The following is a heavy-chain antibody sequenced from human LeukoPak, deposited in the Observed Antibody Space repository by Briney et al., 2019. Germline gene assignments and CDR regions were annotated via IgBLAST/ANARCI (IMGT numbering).Heavy chain of an antibody. V-gene: IGHV3-30-3*01. CDR3: AREILTGYAFDI. CDR1: GFTFSTYA. Sequence: HPGGSLRLSCAASGFTFSTYAMHWVSQAPGKGLEWVAFISYDGTNKYCADSVKGRFTISRDNSKNTLYLQMNSLRAEDTALYYCAREILTGYAFDIWGQGTMVTVSS. J-gene: IGHJ3*02. CDR2: ISYDGTNK. D-gene: IGHD7-27*01.